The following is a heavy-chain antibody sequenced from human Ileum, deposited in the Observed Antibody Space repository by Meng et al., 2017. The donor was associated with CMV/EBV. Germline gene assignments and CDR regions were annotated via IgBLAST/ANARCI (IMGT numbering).Heavy chain of an antibody. CDR1: GFTFSSYW. D-gene: IGHD3-16*02. CDR3: ARDTRSYRNLFDY. V-gene: IGHV3-74*01. Sequence: CAASGFTFSSYWMHWVRQAPGKGLVWVSRINGDGSTTNYTDSVKGRFTISRDNAKNTLYLQMNSLRAEDSAVYYCARDTRSYRNLFDYWGQGTLVTVSS. J-gene: IGHJ4*02. CDR2: INGDGSTT.